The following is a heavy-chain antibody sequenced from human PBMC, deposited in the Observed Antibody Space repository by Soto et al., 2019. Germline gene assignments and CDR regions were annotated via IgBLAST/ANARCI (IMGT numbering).Heavy chain of an antibody. J-gene: IGHJ6*02. Sequence: PGGSLRLSCAASGFTFSSYAMHWVRQAPGKGLEWVAVISYDGSNKYYADSVKGRFTISRDNSKNTLYLQMNSLRAEDTAVYYCARVPSSGGYDFWSGTGPLYGMDVWGQGTTVTVSS. D-gene: IGHD3-3*01. CDR2: ISYDGSNK. CDR3: ARVPSSGGYDFWSGTGPLYGMDV. V-gene: IGHV3-30-3*01. CDR1: GFTFSSYA.